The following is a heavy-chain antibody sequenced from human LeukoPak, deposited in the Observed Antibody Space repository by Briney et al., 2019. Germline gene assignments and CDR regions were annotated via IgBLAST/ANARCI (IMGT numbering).Heavy chain of an antibody. V-gene: IGHV3-48*03. CDR1: GFTFSSYE. J-gene: IGHJ6*02. CDR2: ISSSGSTI. D-gene: IGHD3-16*01. Sequence: GGSLRLSCAASGFTFSSYEMNWVRQAPGKGLEWVSYISSSGSTIYYADSVKGRFTISRDNTKNSLYLQMNSLRAEDTAVYYCARDRRLNYGMDVWGQGTTVTVSS. CDR3: ARDRRLNYGMDV.